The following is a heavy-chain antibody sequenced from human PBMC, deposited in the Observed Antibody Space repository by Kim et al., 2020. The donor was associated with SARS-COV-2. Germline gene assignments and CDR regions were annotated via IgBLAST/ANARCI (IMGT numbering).Heavy chain of an antibody. D-gene: IGHD1-26*01. V-gene: IGHV5-51*01. J-gene: IGHJ6*02. CDR1: GYSFTSYW. Sequence: GESLKISCKGSGYSFTSYWIGWVRQMPGKGLEWMGIIYPGDSDTRYSPSFQGQVTISADKSISTAYLQWSSLKASDTAMYYCARHLYSGGATYYYYYGMDVWGQGTTVTVSS. CDR2: IYPGDSDT. CDR3: ARHLYSGGATYYYYYGMDV.